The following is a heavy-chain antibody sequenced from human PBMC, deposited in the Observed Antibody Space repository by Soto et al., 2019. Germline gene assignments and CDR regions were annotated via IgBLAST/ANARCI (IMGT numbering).Heavy chain of an antibody. CDR3: ARGVGGAYCVDY. CDR2: IYYSGST. Sequence: QVQLQESGPGLVKPSQTLSLTCTVSGGSISSGDYYWSWIRQHPGKGLEWIGYIYYSGSTYYNPSLKSRATISVDTSKNHFSLKLSSVTAADTAVYYCARGVGGAYCVDYWGQGTLVTVSS. CDR1: GGSISSGDYY. J-gene: IGHJ4*02. D-gene: IGHD2-21*01. V-gene: IGHV4-30-4*01.